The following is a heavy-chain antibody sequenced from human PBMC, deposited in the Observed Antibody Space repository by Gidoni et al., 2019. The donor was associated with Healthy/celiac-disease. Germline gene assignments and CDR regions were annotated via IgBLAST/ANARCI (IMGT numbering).Heavy chain of an antibody. CDR1: GGTFSSYA. V-gene: IGHV1-69*06. D-gene: IGHD2-21*02. CDR3: ARGPVVVTAAPGAFDI. J-gene: IGHJ3*02. CDR2: IIPSFGTA. Sequence: QVQLVQSGAEVKKPGSSVQVSCKASGGTFSSYAISWVRQAPGQGLEWMGGIIPSFGTANYAQKFQGRVTITADKSTSTAYMELSSLRSEDTAVYYCARGPVVVTAAPGAFDIWGQGTMVTVSS.